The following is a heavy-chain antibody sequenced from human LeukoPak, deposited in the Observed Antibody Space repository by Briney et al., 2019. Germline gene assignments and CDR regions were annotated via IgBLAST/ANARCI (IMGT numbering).Heavy chain of an antibody. CDR1: GFTLSNYN. Sequence: GGSLRLSCAASGFTLSNYNMHWVRQAPGKGLEWVSSISSSSSPIYYSDSVKGRFTISRDNAKNSLYLQMNSLRAEDTAVYYCARVGSIFGVVIDYWGQGTLVTVSS. J-gene: IGHJ4*02. CDR3: ARVGSIFGVVIDY. D-gene: IGHD3-3*01. CDR2: ISSSSSPI. V-gene: IGHV3-21*01.